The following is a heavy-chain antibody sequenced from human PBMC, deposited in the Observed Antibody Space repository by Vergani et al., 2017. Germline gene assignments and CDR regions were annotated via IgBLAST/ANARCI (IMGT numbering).Heavy chain of an antibody. Sequence: VQLVESGGGVVQPGRSLRLSCAASGFTFSSYGMHWVRQAPGKGLEWVAVIWYDGSNKYYADSVKGRFTISRDNSKNTLYLQMNSLRAEDTAVYYCERDPIAAAGKGPFDYWGQGTLVTVSS. CDR2: IWYDGSNK. CDR1: GFTFSSYG. J-gene: IGHJ4*02. D-gene: IGHD6-13*01. CDR3: ERDPIAAAGKGPFDY. V-gene: IGHV3-33*01.